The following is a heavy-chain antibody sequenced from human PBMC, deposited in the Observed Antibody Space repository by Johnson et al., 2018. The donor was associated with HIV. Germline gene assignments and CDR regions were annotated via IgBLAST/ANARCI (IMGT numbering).Heavy chain of an antibody. D-gene: IGHD2-8*02. V-gene: IGHV3-30*03. J-gene: IGHJ3*02. CDR2: TSYDGSNK. CDR3: ARSGLFVLVVYAPDAFDI. Sequence: VQLVESGGGVVQPGRSLRLSCAASGFTFSNYGMHWVRQAPGKGLEWVAVTSYDGSNKYYADSVKGRFTISRDNSKNTLYLQMNSLRAEDTAVYYCARSGLFVLVVYAPDAFDIWGQGTMVTVSS. CDR1: GFTFSNYG.